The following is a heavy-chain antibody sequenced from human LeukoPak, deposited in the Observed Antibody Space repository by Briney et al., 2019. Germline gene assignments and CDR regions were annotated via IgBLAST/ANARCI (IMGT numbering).Heavy chain of an antibody. CDR1: GGSISSSSYY. V-gene: IGHV4-39*01. CDR2: IYYSGST. CDR3: ARTVTYWYFDL. Sequence: SETLSLTCTVSGGSISSSSYYWGWIRQPPGKGLEWIESIYYSGSTYYNPSLKSRVTISVDTSKNQFSLELSSVTAADTAVYYCARTVTYWYFDLWGRGTLVTVSS. J-gene: IGHJ2*01. D-gene: IGHD4-17*01.